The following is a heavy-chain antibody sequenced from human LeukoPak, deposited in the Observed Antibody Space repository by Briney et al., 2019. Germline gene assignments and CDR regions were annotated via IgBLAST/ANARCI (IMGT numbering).Heavy chain of an antibody. CDR3: ARYCSGGRCYLGYYYYGMDV. D-gene: IGHD2-15*01. CDR1: GFTFSSYS. Sequence: GGSLRLSCAASGFTFSSYSMIWVRQAPGKGLEWVAVIWYDGSNKYYADSVKGRFTISRDNSKNTLYLQMNSLRAEDTAVYYCARYCSGGRCYLGYYYYGMDVWGQGTTVTVSS. J-gene: IGHJ6*02. V-gene: IGHV3-33*08. CDR2: IWYDGSNK.